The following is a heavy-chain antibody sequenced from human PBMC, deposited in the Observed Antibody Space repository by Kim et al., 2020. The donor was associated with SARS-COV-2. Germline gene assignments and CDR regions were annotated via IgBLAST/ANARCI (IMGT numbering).Heavy chain of an antibody. CDR1: GFTFSSYA. Sequence: GGSLRLSCAASGFTFSSYAMSWVRQAPGKGLEWVSAISGSGGSTYYADSVKSRFTISRDNSKNTLYLQMNSLRAEDTAVYYCAKGGLIAAAGTRGGFDPWGQGTLVTVSS. V-gene: IGHV3-23*01. J-gene: IGHJ5*02. CDR3: AKGGLIAAAGTRGGFDP. D-gene: IGHD6-13*01. CDR2: ISGSGGST.